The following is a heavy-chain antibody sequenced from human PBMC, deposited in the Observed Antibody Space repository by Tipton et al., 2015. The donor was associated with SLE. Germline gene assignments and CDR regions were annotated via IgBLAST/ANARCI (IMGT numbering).Heavy chain of an antibody. CDR1: GFIFSSYA. CDR3: ARDSDHSSGWFPSLFD. J-gene: IGHJ4*02. V-gene: IGHV3-23*03. D-gene: IGHD6-19*01. CDR2: IYGGTGST. Sequence: VQLVQSGGGVVQPGKSLRLSCEASGFIFSSYAMSWVRQAPGKGLEWVSVIYGGTGSTFYAGSVKGRFTISRDDSKDTLYLQMNSLTAADTAVYYCARDSDHSSGWFPSLFDWGQGALVTVSS.